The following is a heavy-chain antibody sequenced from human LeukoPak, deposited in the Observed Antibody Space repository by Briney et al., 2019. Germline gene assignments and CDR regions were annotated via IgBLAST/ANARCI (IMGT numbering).Heavy chain of an antibody. Sequence: ASETLSLTCTVSGGSISSYYWSWIRQPPGKGLEWIGYIYYSGSTNYNPSLKSRVTISVDTSKNQFSLKLSSVTAADTAVYYCASSVGATSALDYWGQGTLVIVSS. J-gene: IGHJ4*02. V-gene: IGHV4-59*01. CDR2: IYYSGST. CDR3: ASSVGATSALDY. D-gene: IGHD1-26*01. CDR1: GGSISSYY.